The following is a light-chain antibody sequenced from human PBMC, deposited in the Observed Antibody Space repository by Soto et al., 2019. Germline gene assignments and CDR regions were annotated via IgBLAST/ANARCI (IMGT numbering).Light chain of an antibody. CDR2: EVS. CDR3: SSYTSSSTYV. J-gene: IGLJ1*01. V-gene: IGLV2-14*01. Sequence: QSVLTQPASVSGSPGQSITISCTGTSSDVGGYNYVSWYQQHPGKAPKLMIYEVSNRPSGVSNRFSGSKSGNTASLTLSGLQAEEEADYYCSSYTSSSTYVFGTGTKLTVL. CDR1: SSDVGGYNY.